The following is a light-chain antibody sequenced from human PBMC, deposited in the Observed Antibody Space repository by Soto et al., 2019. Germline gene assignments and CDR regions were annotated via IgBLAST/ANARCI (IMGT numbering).Light chain of an antibody. CDR2: GAS. J-gene: IGKJ2*01. Sequence: EIVLTQSPGTLSLSPGERATLSCRASQSVSSSYLAWYQQKPGQAPRLLIYGASSRATGIPDRFSGSGSGTDFTLTISRLEPEDVAVYYCQQYGSSRTFGQGNKLEIK. CDR3: QQYGSSRT. CDR1: QSVSSSY. V-gene: IGKV3-20*01.